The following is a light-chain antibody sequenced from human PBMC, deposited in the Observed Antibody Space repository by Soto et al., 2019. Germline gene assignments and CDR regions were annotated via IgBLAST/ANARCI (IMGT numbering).Light chain of an antibody. J-gene: IGKJ2*01. V-gene: IGKV1-9*01. CDR2: GAF. CDR3: QHLNYYQYT. CDR1: QDISNY. Sequence: DIQLTQSPSFLSAAVGDRVTIICRASQDISNYLAWYPQKPGKAPKLLIFGAFTLQSGVPSRFSGSGSGTEFTLTLSRLQPEDVAIHYCQHLNYYQYTFGQGTKLEIK.